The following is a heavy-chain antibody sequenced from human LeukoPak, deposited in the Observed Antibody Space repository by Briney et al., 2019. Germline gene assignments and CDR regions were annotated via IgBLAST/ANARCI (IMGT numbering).Heavy chain of an antibody. V-gene: IGHV1-18*01. CDR2: ISAYNGNT. D-gene: IGHD3-9*01. Sequence: ASVKVSCKASGYTFTSYGISWVRQAPGQGLEWMGWISAYNGNTNYAQKLQGRVTMTTDTSTSTAYMELSSLRSEDTAVYYCARVSYFDWLYDYWGQGTLVTVSS. CDR1: GYTFTSYG. J-gene: IGHJ4*02. CDR3: ARVSYFDWLYDY.